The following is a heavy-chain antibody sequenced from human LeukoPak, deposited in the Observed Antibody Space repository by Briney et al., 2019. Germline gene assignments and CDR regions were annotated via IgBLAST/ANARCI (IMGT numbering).Heavy chain of an antibody. CDR2: INHSGST. D-gene: IGHD1-20*01. Sequence: PSETLSLTCAVYGGSFSGYYWSWIRQPPGKGLEWIGEINHSGSTNYNPSLKSRVTISVDTSKNQFSLKLSSVTAADTAVYYCARGSYIRKITAGYYYYYGMDVWGQGTTVTVSS. J-gene: IGHJ6*02. CDR3: ARGSYIRKITAGYYYYYGMDV. V-gene: IGHV4-34*01. CDR1: GGSFSGYY.